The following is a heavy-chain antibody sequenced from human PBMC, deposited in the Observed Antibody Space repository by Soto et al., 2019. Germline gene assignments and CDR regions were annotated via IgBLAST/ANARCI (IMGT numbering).Heavy chain of an antibody. CDR1: GYTFTSQW. D-gene: IGHD5-12*01. V-gene: IGHV5-51*01. Sequence: GESLKISCKASGYTFTSQWIGWVRQKSGIGLEWMGLIFPGDSDTRYSPSFQGQVTISADKSISTAFLQWSSLEASDTAMYYCARLVDGYPGYWGPGTLVTDSS. J-gene: IGHJ4*02. CDR2: IFPGDSDT. CDR3: ARLVDGYPGY.